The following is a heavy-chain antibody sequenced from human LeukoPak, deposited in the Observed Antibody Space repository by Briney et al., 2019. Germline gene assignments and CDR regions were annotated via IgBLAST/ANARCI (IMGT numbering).Heavy chain of an antibody. CDR1: GFTFSSYA. CDR3: ARDRGDFDY. J-gene: IGHJ4*02. Sequence: GGSLRLSCAASGFTFSSYAMHWVHQAPGKGLEWVAVISYDGSNKYHADSVKGRFTISRDNSKNTLYLQMNSLRAEDTAVYYCARDRGDFDYWGQGTLVTVSS. CDR2: ISYDGSNK. D-gene: IGHD3-10*01. V-gene: IGHV3-30-3*01.